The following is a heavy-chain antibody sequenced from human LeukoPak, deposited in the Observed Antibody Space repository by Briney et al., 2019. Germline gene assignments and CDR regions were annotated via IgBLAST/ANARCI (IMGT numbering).Heavy chain of an antibody. V-gene: IGHV1-46*01. CDR1: GYTFPNYY. D-gene: IGHD1-26*01. CDR3: AGGTTNTRGAFDM. Sequence: GASVKVSCKASGYTFPNYYIHWVRQAPGQGLEWMGIINPSGSSTSYAQKFQGRVTMTRDTSTSTVYMELSSLRSEDTAVYYCAGGTTNTRGAFDMWGQGTMVTVSS. CDR2: INPSGSST. J-gene: IGHJ3*02.